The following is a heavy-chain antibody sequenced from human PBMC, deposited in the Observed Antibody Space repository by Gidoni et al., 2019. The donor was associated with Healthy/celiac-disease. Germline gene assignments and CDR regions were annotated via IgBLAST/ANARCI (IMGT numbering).Heavy chain of an antibody. CDR3: AKKPDYDFWSGYYSY. J-gene: IGHJ4*02. Sequence: EVPLLESGGGLVQPGGSLRLSCAASGFTFSSYAMSWVRQAPGKGLEWVSAIRGSGGSTYYADSVKGRFTISRDNSKNTLYLQMNSLRAEDTAVYYCAKKPDYDFWSGYYSYWGQGTLVTVSS. V-gene: IGHV3-23*01. D-gene: IGHD3-3*01. CDR1: GFTFSSYA. CDR2: IRGSGGST.